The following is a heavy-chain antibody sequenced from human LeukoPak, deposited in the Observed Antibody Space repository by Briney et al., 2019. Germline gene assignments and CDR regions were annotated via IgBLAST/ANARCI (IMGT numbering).Heavy chain of an antibody. CDR2: ISSSSSYI. J-gene: IGHJ3*02. CDR3: ARFYYDSSGYYGDAFDI. D-gene: IGHD3-22*01. Sequence: GGSLRLSCAASGFTFSSYSMNWVRQAPGKGLEWVSSISSSSSYIYYADSVKGRFTISRDNAKDSLYLQMNSPRAEDTAVYYCARFYYDSSGYYGDAFDIWGQGTMVTVSS. V-gene: IGHV3-21*01. CDR1: GFTFSSYS.